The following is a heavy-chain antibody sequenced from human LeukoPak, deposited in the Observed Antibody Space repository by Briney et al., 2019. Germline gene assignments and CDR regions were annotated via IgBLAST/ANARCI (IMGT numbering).Heavy chain of an antibody. CDR1: GYTFTSYG. CDR2: ISAYNGNT. V-gene: IGHV1-18*01. J-gene: IGHJ4*02. Sequence: ASVKVSCKASGYTFTSYGISWVRQAPGQGLEWMGWISAYNGNTNYAQKLQGRVTMTTDTSTSTAYMELRCLRSDDTAVYYCATVHCSSTSCYSFDYWGQGTLSPSPQ. D-gene: IGHD2-2*02. CDR3: ATVHCSSTSCYSFDY.